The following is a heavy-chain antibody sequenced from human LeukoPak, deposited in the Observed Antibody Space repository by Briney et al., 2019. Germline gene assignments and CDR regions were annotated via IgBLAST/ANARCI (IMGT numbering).Heavy chain of an antibody. CDR3: ARDYSGSYDY. Sequence: SETLSLTCAVYGGSFSGYYWSWIRQPPGRGLEWIGEINHSGSTNYNPSLKSRVTISVDTSKNQFSLKLSSVTAADTAVYYCARDYSGSYDYWGQGTLVTVSS. D-gene: IGHD1-26*01. CDR1: GGSFSGYY. J-gene: IGHJ4*02. CDR2: INHSGST. V-gene: IGHV4-34*01.